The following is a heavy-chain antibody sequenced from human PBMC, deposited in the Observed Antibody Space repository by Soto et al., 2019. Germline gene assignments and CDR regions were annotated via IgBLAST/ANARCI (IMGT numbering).Heavy chain of an antibody. CDR2: IMPIFGTA. CDR3: ARARDYDLLTAREYALDV. V-gene: IGHV1-69*05. CDR1: GGSFRNYG. D-gene: IGHD3-9*01. Sequence: QVQLVQSGAEVKKPGSSVRVSCKVSGGSFRNYGITWVRRAPGQGLEWMGGIMPIFGTANYAQKFRGRVTITSDELTSTASLELSGLRSDDTAVYFCARARDYDLLTAREYALDVWGQGTTVTVS. J-gene: IGHJ6*02.